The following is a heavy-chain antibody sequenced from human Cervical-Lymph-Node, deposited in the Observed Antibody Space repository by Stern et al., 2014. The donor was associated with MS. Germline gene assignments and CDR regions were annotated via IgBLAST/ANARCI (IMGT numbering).Heavy chain of an antibody. Sequence: EVQLLESGGGLVQPGGSLRLSCAASGFTFSSYDMHWVRQATGKGLEWVSAIGPAGDTYYPGSVKGRFTISRENAKNSLYLQMNSLRAGDTAVYYCARGNGYCSGGSCYWFDPWGQGTLVTVSS. CDR2: IGPAGDT. J-gene: IGHJ5*02. D-gene: IGHD2-15*01. CDR1: GFTFSSYD. CDR3: ARGNGYCSGGSCYWFDP. V-gene: IGHV3-13*01.